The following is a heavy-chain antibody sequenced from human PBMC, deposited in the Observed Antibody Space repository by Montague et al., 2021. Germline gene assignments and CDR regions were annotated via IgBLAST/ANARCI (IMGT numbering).Heavy chain of an antibody. Sequence: SETLSLTCTVSGGPISNYFWTWIRQPPGKGLEWIGFISYSERTNFNPSLKSRVTISLDTSKNQFSLNLSSVTAADTAVYYCARDTTTDGFDIWGQGTMVTVSS. CDR1: GGPISNYF. CDR2: ISYSERT. D-gene: IGHD1-1*01. J-gene: IGHJ3*02. V-gene: IGHV4-59*13. CDR3: ARDTTTDGFDI.